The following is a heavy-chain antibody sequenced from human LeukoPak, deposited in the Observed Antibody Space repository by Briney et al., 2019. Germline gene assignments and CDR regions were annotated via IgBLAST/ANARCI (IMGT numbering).Heavy chain of an antibody. J-gene: IGHJ4*02. CDR3: ARAFLVRGVIITYYFDY. V-gene: IGHV3-30*04. CDR2: ISYDGSNK. CDR1: GFTFSSYA. D-gene: IGHD3-10*01. Sequence: GGSLRLSCAASGFTFSSYAMHWVRQAPGKGLEWVAVISYDGSNKYYADSVKGRFTISRDNSKNTLYLQMNSLRAEDTAVYYCARAFLVRGVIITYYFDYWGQGTLVTVSS.